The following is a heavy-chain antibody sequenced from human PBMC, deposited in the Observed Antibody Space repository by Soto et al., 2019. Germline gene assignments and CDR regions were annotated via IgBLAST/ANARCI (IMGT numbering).Heavy chain of an antibody. CDR3: ARIGYCSWCFDY. D-gene: IGHD6-13*01. J-gene: IGHJ4*02. Sequence: GGSLRLSCAASGFTFSSYWMHWVRQAPGKGLVWVSRINSDGSSTSYADSVKGRFTISRDNAKNSQYLQMNSLRAEDTAVYYCARIGYCSWCFDYWGQGALVTVPQ. V-gene: IGHV3-74*01. CDR1: GFTFSSYW. CDR2: INSDGSST.